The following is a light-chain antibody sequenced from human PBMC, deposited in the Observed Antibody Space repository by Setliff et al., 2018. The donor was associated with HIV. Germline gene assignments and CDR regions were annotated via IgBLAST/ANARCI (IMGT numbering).Light chain of an antibody. CDR2: DVS. Sequence: QSVLTQPASVSGSPGQSITISCSGSSSDVGGYNHVSWYQQHPGKAPKVMIYDVSNRPLGVSNRFSGSKSDNTASLTISGLQAEDEADYFCSSYTSSSTLVFGTGTKVTV. V-gene: IGLV2-14*03. J-gene: IGLJ1*01. CDR1: SSDVGGYNH. CDR3: SSYTSSSTLV.